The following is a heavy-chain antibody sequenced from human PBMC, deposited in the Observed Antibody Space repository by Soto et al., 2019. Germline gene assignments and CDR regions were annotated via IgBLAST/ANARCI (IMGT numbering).Heavy chain of an antibody. D-gene: IGHD2-2*01. CDR3: VKDVGYCSSTTCYSPRNHYFDS. CDR1: GFMFGYYW. J-gene: IGHJ4*02. V-gene: IGHV3-7*03. Sequence: GRSLRLSCAASGFMFGYYWMSWVRPAPGKGQEWVANIKFDGSVKQYVDSVRGRFTISRDNSRNSLFLQMNSLRAGDTAVYYCVKDVGYCSSTTCYSPRNHYFDSWGQGTLVTVSS. CDR2: IKFDGSVK.